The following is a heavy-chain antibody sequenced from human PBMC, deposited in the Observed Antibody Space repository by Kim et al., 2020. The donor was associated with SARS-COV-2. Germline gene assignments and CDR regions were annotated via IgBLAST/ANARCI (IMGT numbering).Heavy chain of an antibody. CDR3: AKDRGLSLDY. CDR2: NK. J-gene: IGHJ4*02. Sequence: NKYYADSVQGRFTISSDNSKNTLYLQMNSLRAEDTAVYYWAKDRGLSLDYWGQGTLVTVSS. V-gene: IGHV3-33*06. D-gene: IGHD3-10*01.